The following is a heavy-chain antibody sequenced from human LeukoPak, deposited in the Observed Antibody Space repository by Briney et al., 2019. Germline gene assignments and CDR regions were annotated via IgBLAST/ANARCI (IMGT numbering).Heavy chain of an antibody. CDR3: ARVRIPDY. V-gene: IGHV3-7*01. CDR2: IKEDGSEK. J-gene: IGHJ4*02. Sequence: GGSLRLSCAASGFTFSSYAMHWVRQAPGKGLEWVANIKEDGSEKYYVDSVKGRFTISRDNAKNSLYLQMNSLRTEDTAVYYCARVRIPDYWGQGTLVTVSS. CDR1: GFTFSSYA.